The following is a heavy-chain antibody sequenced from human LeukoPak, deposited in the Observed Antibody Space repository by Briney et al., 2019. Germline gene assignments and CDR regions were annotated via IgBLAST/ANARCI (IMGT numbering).Heavy chain of an antibody. V-gene: IGHV4-59*08. J-gene: IGHJ6*02. D-gene: IGHD6-19*01. CDR3: ARRIAVAGTRPYYYYYGMDV. CDR1: GGSISSYY. CDR2: IYYSGST. Sequence: SETLSLTCTVSGGSISSYYWSWIRQPPRKGLKWIGYIYYSGSTNYNPSLKSRVTISVDTSKNQFSLKLSSVTAADTAVYYCARRIAVAGTRPYYYYYGMDVWGQGTTVTVSS.